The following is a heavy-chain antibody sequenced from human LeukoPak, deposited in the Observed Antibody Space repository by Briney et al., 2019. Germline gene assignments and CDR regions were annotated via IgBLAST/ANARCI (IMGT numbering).Heavy chain of an antibody. CDR1: GFTFSSYA. CDR3: AKRERGSYSLDC. Sequence: PGGSLRLSCAASGFTFSSYAMSWVRQAPGKGLEWVSAISGSGGSTYYADSVKGRFTISRDSSKNTLYLQMNSLRAEDTAVYYCAKRERGSYSLDCWGQGTLVTVSS. V-gene: IGHV3-23*01. J-gene: IGHJ4*02. CDR2: ISGSGGST. D-gene: IGHD1-26*01.